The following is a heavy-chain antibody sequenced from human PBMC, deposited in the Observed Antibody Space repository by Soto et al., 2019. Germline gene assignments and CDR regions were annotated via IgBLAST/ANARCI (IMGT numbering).Heavy chain of an antibody. CDR1: GFTFEHYA. D-gene: IGHD4-4*01. J-gene: IGHJ4*02. V-gene: IGHV3-9*01. CDR2: ISWNSGNI. CDR3: AKDKVYSNYEYYFDY. Sequence: EVQLVESGGGLVPPGRSLRLSCAASGFTFEHYAMHWVRQAPGKGLEWASGISWNSGNIGYADSVRGRFTSSRDNGKNSLYLQMNSLRPEDTALYYCAKDKVYSNYEYYFDYWGQGTLVTVSS.